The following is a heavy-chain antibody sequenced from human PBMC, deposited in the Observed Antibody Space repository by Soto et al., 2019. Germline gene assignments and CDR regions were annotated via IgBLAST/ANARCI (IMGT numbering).Heavy chain of an antibody. Sequence: GGSLRLSCAASGFTFSSYWMSWVRQAPGKGLEWVANIKQDGSEKYYVDSVKGRFTISRDNAKNSLYLQMNSLRAEDTAVYYCARVHDFYYYYYYMDVWGKGTTVTVSS. D-gene: IGHD3-3*01. CDR1: GFTFSSYW. J-gene: IGHJ6*03. V-gene: IGHV3-7*01. CDR3: ARVHDFYYYYYYMDV. CDR2: IKQDGSEK.